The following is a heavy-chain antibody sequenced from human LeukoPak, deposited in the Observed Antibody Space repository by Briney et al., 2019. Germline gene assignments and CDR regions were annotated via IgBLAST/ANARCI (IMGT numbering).Heavy chain of an antibody. Sequence: GGSLRLSCAASGFTVSSNYMSWVRQAPGKGLEWVANIKEDGSEESYVDSVKGRFTISRDNAKNSLYLQMNSLRAEDTAVYYCASQSGYYFDYWGQGTLVTVSP. J-gene: IGHJ4*02. CDR2: IKEDGSEE. CDR3: ASQSGYYFDY. V-gene: IGHV3-7*01. CDR1: GFTVSSNY.